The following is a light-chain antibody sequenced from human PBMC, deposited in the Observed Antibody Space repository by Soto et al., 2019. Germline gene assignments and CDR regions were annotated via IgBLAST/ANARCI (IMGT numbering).Light chain of an antibody. V-gene: IGKV3-11*01. Sequence: PGERATLYCRASQSFRGLLACYQQKPGQAPRLLIYDAYNRATGIPPRFSGSGSGTDFTLTITRLEPEDFAVYYCQQYGGSPITFGLGTRLEIK. J-gene: IGKJ5*01. CDR3: QQYGGSPIT. CDR1: QSFRGL. CDR2: DAY.